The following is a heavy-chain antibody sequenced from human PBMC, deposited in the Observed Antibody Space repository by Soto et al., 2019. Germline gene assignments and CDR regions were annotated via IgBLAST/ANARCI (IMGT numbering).Heavy chain of an antibody. J-gene: IGHJ4*02. V-gene: IGHV3-23*01. D-gene: IGHD3-22*01. Sequence: VGSLRLSCAASGFTFSSYAMSWVRQAPGKGLEWVSAISGSGGSTYYADSVKGRFTISRDNSKNTLYLQMNSLRAEDTAVYYCAKDGYDSSGYHPEIFDYWGQGTLVNVSS. CDR1: GFTFSSYA. CDR3: AKDGYDSSGYHPEIFDY. CDR2: ISGSGGST.